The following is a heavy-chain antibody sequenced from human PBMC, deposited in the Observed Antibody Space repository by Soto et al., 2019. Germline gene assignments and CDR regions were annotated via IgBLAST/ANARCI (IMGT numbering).Heavy chain of an antibody. CDR3: ARRDASAGLYYYYGMDV. CDR2: IYPGDSDT. D-gene: IGHD6-13*01. Sequence: PGESLKISCKGSGYSFTSYWIGWVRQMPGKGLEWMGIIYPGDSDTRYSPSFQGQVTISADKSISTAYLQWSSLKASDTAMYYCARRDASAGLYYYYGMDVWGQGTTVTVSS. J-gene: IGHJ6*02. V-gene: IGHV5-51*01. CDR1: GYSFTSYW.